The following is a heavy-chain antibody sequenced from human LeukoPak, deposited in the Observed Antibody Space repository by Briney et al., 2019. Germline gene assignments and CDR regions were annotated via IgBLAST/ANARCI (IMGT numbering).Heavy chain of an antibody. J-gene: IGHJ4*02. CDR1: GVSISSYY. V-gene: IGHV4-59*08. CDR3: ARNLIPEQLVLNF. D-gene: IGHD6-13*01. Sequence: SETLSLTCTVSGVSISSYYWSWIRQPPGKGLEWIGYIYYSGSTHYNPSLKSRVTISVDTSKNQFSLKLSSVTAADTAVYYCARNLIPEQLVLNFWGQGTLVTVSS. CDR2: IYYSGST.